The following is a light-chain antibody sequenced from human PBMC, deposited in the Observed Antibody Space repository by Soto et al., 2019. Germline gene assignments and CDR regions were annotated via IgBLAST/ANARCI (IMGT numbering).Light chain of an antibody. V-gene: IGKV3-15*01. CDR1: QSVSSD. CDR3: QQYNNWPLT. Sequence: EIVLTQSPATLSVSPGKRATLSCRASQSVSSDLAWYQHKPGQAPRLLIYGASTRATGIPARFSGSGSGTEFTLTISSLQSEDFAVYYCQQYNNWPLTFGGGTKVDIK. CDR2: GAS. J-gene: IGKJ4*01.